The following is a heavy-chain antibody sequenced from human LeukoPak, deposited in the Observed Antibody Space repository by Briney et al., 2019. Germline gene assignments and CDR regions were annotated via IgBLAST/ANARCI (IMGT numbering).Heavy chain of an antibody. V-gene: IGHV3-21*01. CDR2: ISSSSSYI. D-gene: IGHD6-13*01. Sequence: GGTLRLSCAASGFTFSSWGMNWVRQAPGKGLEWVSSISSSSSYIYYADSVKGRFTISRDNAKNSLYLQMNSLRAEDTAVYYCARDSRWVEQPFDYWGQGTLVTVSS. J-gene: IGHJ4*02. CDR3: ARDSRWVEQPFDY. CDR1: GFTFSSWG.